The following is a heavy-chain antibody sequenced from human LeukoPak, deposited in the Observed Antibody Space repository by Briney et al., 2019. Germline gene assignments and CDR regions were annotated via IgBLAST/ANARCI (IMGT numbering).Heavy chain of an antibody. V-gene: IGHV3-53*04. J-gene: IGHJ5*02. D-gene: IGHD2-8*01. CDR3: ARGFHNGWFDP. CDR2: IYSGGST. Sequence: TGRSLRLSCAASGFTVSSNYMSWVRQAPGKGLEWVSVIYSGGSTYYADSVKGRFTISRHNSKNTLYLQMNSLRVEDTAVYYCARGFHNGWFDPWGQGTLVTVSS. CDR1: GFTVSSNY.